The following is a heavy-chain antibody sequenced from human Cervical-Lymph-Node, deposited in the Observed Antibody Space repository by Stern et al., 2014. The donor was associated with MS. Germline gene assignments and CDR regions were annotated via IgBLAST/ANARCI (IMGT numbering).Heavy chain of an antibody. CDR1: GFSFSTYW. J-gene: IGHJ4*02. CDR3: ARGGMLHSFDY. D-gene: IGHD3-10*02. V-gene: IGHV3-74*01. Sequence: EVQLVASGGGLVQPGGSLRLSCAASGFSFSTYWMHWVRQAPGKGLGWVSRIDNDGSDTIYAESVKGRFTISRDNAKGTLHLQMNSLGVEDTAVYYCARGGMLHSFDYWGQGTLVTVSS. CDR2: IDNDGSDT.